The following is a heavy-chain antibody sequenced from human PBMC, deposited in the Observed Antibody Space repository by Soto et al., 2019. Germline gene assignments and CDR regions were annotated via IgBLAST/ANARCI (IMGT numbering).Heavy chain of an antibody. CDR1: GFPFSSYY. CDR2: ISPRGTTT. J-gene: IGHJ2*01. Sequence: QVQLVQSGAEVKKPGASVKVSCRASGFPFSSYYMHWVRQAPGQGLEWVAMISPRGTTTFYEESFQGRVTVTRDTSTSTVFMEVGSLRSDDTAIYYCARGHAPDFYWYFDVWGRGTLVNVSS. V-gene: IGHV1-46*01. CDR3: ARGHAPDFYWYFDV.